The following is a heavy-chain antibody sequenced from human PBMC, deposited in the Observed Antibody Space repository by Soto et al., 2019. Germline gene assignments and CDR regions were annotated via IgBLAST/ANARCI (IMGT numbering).Heavy chain of an antibody. CDR3: ARINYYDSSGYSAFDI. V-gene: IGHV2-70*01. J-gene: IGHJ3*02. CDR1: GFSLSTSGMC. Sequence: SGPTLVNPTQTLTLTCTFSGFSLSTSGMCVSWIRQPPGKALEWLALIDWDDDKYYSTSLKTRLTISKDTSKNQVVLTMTNMDPVDTATYYCARINYYDSSGYSAFDIWGQGTMVTVSS. D-gene: IGHD3-22*01. CDR2: IDWDDDK.